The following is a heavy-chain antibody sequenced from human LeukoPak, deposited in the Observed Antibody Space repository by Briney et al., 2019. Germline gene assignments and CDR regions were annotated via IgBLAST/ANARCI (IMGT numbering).Heavy chain of an antibody. CDR3: ARGPRISPELRVGWFDP. CDR1: GGSISTSSYY. V-gene: IGHV4-39*07. J-gene: IGHJ5*02. Sequence: SETLSLTCTVSGGSISTSSYYWGWVRQPPGKGLEWIGNIFCGSTYYSPSLKSRVTISVDTSKNQFSLKLSSVTAADTAVYYCARGPRISPELRVGWFDPWGQGTLVTVSS. D-gene: IGHD1-26*01. CDR2: IFCGST.